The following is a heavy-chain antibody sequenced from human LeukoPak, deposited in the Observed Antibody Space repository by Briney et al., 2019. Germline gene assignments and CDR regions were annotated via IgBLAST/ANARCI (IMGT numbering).Heavy chain of an antibody. Sequence: SETLSLTCTVSGGSISSSSYYWGWIRQPPGKGLEWIGSIYYSGSTYYNPSLKSRVTISVDTSKNQFSLSLSSVTAADTAVYYCARGTTYDSGTDYYFNYWGQGTLVTVSS. V-gene: IGHV4-39*07. CDR1: GGSISSSSYY. CDR3: ARGTTYDSGTDYYFNY. D-gene: IGHD3-22*01. J-gene: IGHJ4*02. CDR2: IYYSGST.